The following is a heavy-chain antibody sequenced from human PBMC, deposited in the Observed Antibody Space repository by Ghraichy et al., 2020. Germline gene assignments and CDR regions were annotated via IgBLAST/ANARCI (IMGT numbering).Heavy chain of an antibody. Sequence: TLSLTCTVSGGSISSYYWSWIRQPPGKGLEWIGYIYYSGSTNYNPSLKSRVTISVDTSKNQFSLKLSSVTAPDTAVYYCARGALLYYYYYMDVWGKGTTVTVSS. V-gene: IGHV4-59*01. CDR1: GGSISSYY. D-gene: IGHD2/OR15-2a*01. J-gene: IGHJ6*03. CDR3: ARGALLYYYYYMDV. CDR2: IYYSGST.